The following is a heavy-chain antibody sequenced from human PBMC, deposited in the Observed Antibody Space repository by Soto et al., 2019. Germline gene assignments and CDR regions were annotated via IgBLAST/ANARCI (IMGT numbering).Heavy chain of an antibody. V-gene: IGHV3-72*01. J-gene: IGHJ4*02. CDR2: TRDKGNTYGT. Sequence: GGSLRLSCEASGFSSSDHYMDWVRQAPGVGLEWVGRTRDKGNTYGTEYAASVKGRFTISRDDSKNSLYLQMDNLKTEDTAVYYCRMSRKRKGWYPVYSGQGTVVTVSS. CDR3: RMSRKRKGWYPVY. CDR1: GFSSSDHY. D-gene: IGHD6-19*01.